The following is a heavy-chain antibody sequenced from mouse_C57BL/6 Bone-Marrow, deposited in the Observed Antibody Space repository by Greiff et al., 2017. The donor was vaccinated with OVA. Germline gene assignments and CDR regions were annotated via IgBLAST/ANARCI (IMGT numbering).Heavy chain of an antibody. J-gene: IGHJ3*01. CDR2: IHPNSGST. CDR1: GYTFTSYW. CDR3: ARPGYYYGSSSFAY. D-gene: IGHD1-1*01. V-gene: IGHV1-64*01. Sequence: QVQLQQPGAELVKPGASVKLSCKASGYTFTSYWMHWVKQRPGQGLEWIGMIHPNSGSTNYNEKFKSKATLTVDKSSSTAYMQLSSLTSEDSAVYYCARPGYYYGSSSFAYWGQGTLVTVSA.